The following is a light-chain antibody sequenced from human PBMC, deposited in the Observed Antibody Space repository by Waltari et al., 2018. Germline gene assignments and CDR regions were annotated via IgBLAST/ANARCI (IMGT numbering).Light chain of an antibody. CDR1: NIGGKT. CDR3: QVWDSTTDVI. V-gene: IGLV3-9*01. J-gene: IGLJ2*01. Sequence: SYDLPQPLSVSVAPGQTASITCGGDNIGGKTVHWYQPNPGQAPVLVIYRDSHRPSGIPERFSGSNSENTATLTISRVQAGDEADFYCQVWDSTTDVIFGGGTKLTVL. CDR2: RDS.